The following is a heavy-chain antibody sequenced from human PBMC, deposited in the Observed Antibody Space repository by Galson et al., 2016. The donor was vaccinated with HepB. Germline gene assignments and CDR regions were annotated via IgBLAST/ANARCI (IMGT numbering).Heavy chain of an antibody. CDR2: INHFGST. CDR3: ARPLTDSSAYYDYYYYGMDV. V-gene: IGHV4-39*07. CDR1: GGSISSGDGY. J-gene: IGHJ6*02. Sequence: SETLSLTCTVSGGSISSGDGYWSWIRQPPGKGLEWIGEINHFGSTNYNPSLKSRITLAVDTSKNQFSLKLSSVTAADTAMYYCARPLTDSSAYYDYYYYGMDVWGQGTTVTVSS. D-gene: IGHD3-22*01.